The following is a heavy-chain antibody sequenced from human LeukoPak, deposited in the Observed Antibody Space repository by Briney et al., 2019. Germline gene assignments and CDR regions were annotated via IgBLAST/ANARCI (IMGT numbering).Heavy chain of an antibody. V-gene: IGHV3-23*01. CDR1: GFTFSSYA. Sequence: GGSLRLSCAASGFTFSSYAMSWVRQAPGKGLEWVSGISGSGDRTCYANSVKGRFTISRDNSKNTLYLQMNSLRAEDTAVYYCAKSGITIRLNWFDPWGQGTLVTVSS. CDR2: ISGSGDRT. J-gene: IGHJ5*02. CDR3: AKSGITIRLNWFDP. D-gene: IGHD1-14*01.